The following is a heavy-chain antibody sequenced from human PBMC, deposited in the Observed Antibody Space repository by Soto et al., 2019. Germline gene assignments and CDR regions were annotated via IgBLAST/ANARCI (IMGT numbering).Heavy chain of an antibody. Sequence: QVQLRESGPGLVKPAQTLSLTCTVSGDSISSGGYFWSWIRQHPGGGLEWIGYTHNSGNTYYNASLKSRVFISMDKSKNQFSLRLTSVTAADTAVYYCARVRAWTLFELWGQGTLVTVSP. J-gene: IGHJ4*02. D-gene: IGHD1-1*01. CDR3: ARVRAWTLFEL. CDR1: GDSISSGGYF. CDR2: THNSGNT. V-gene: IGHV4-31*03.